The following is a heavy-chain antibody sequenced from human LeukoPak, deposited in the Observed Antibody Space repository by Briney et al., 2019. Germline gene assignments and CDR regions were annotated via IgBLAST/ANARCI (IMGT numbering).Heavy chain of an antibody. Sequence: ASVTVSCKASGYTFTSYGISWVGQAPGQGLEWMGWISAYNGNTNYAQKLQGRVTITTDTSTSTAYMELRSLRADDTAVYYCARVSLRLDALDYWGQGTLVTVSS. J-gene: IGHJ4*02. D-gene: IGHD3-16*01. CDR2: ISAYNGNT. CDR3: ARVSLRLDALDY. V-gene: IGHV1-18*01. CDR1: GYTFTSYG.